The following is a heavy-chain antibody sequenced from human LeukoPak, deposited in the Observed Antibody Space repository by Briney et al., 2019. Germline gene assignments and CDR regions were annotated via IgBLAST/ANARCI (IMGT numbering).Heavy chain of an antibody. Sequence: ASVKVSCKASGYTFTGYYMHWVRQAPGQGLEWMGCINPGSGATNCAQRFHGRVTMTRDTSISTVYMELSRLRSDDTAVYYCARDVGEYCSSINCHASDYWGQGTLVTVSS. CDR2: INPGSGAT. CDR1: GYTFTGYY. J-gene: IGHJ4*02. V-gene: IGHV1-2*02. D-gene: IGHD2-2*01. CDR3: ARDVGEYCSSINCHASDY.